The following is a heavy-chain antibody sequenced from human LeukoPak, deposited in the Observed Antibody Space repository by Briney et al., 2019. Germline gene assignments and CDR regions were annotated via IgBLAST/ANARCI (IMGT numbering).Heavy chain of an antibody. J-gene: IGHJ3*02. CDR3: AKDRDEPTPGGDAFDI. V-gene: IGHV1-18*01. CDR1: GYTFTSYG. Sequence: ASVKVSCKASGYTFTSYGISWVRQAPGRGLEWMGWISGYNGHTKYAQKFQGRATMTTDTSTSTAYMELRSLRSDDTAVYYCAKDRDEPTPGGDAFDIWGQGTMVTVSS. D-gene: IGHD1-14*01. CDR2: ISGYNGHT.